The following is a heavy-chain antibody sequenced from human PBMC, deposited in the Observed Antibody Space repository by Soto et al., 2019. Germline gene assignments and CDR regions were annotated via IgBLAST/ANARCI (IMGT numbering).Heavy chain of an antibody. CDR3: ARGPPFLP. V-gene: IGHV4-59*12. J-gene: IGHJ5*02. Sequence: SETLSHTCTVSGSFLRSCQWSWIRQPPGKGLEWIGYVYYGGSTYYNPSLKSRVSISVDRSKNQFSLKLSSVTAADTAVYYCARGPPFLPWGQGTLVTSPQ. CDR1: GSFLRSCQ. D-gene: IGHD3-3*02. CDR2: VYYGGST.